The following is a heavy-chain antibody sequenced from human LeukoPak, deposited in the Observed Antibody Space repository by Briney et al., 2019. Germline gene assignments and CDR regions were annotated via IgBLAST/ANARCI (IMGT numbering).Heavy chain of an antibody. V-gene: IGHV1-2*04. J-gene: IGHJ5*02. CDR1: GYTFTGYY. CDR2: INPNSGGT. Sequence: ASVTVSCKASGYTFTGYYMHWVRQAPGQGLEWMGWINPNSGGTNYAQKFQGWVTMTRDTSISTAYMELSRLRSDDTAVYYCAKCSRIAVAGISYWFDPWGRGTLVTVSS. D-gene: IGHD6-19*01. CDR3: AKCSRIAVAGISYWFDP.